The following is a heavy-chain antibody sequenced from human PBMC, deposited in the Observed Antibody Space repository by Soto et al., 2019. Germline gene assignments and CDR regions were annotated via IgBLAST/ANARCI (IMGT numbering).Heavy chain of an antibody. CDR2: IYYSGST. J-gene: IGHJ5*02. CDR3: ARERLLRVWFDP. Sequence: LSLTCTVSGGSISSYYWSWIRQPPGKGLEWIGYIYYSGSTNYNPSLKSRVTISVDTSKNQFSLKLSSVTAADTAVYYCARERLLRVWFDPWGQGTLVTVSS. D-gene: IGHD6-25*01. V-gene: IGHV4-59*01. CDR1: GGSISSYY.